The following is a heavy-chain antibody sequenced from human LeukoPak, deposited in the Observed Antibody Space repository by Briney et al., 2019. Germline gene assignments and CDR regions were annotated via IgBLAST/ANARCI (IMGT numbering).Heavy chain of an antibody. Sequence: GGSLRLSCAVSGFTFSSYDMDWVRQATGKGLEWVSAIGTAGDTYYPGSVKGRFTISRENAKNSLYLQMNSLRAGDTAVYYCARATASHVYYYDRCGYYAFDLWGQGTMVTVSS. CDR1: GFTFSSYD. CDR3: ARATASHVYYYDRCGYYAFDL. D-gene: IGHD3-22*01. V-gene: IGHV3-13*01. J-gene: IGHJ3*01. CDR2: IGTAGDT.